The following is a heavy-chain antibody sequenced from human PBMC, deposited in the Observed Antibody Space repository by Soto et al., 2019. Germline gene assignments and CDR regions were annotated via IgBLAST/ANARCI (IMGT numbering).Heavy chain of an antibody. V-gene: IGHV1-69*13. D-gene: IGHD3-3*01. CDR1: GGTFSSYA. CDR3: ASRTIFGVAPFDY. CDR2: IIPIFGTA. Sequence: ASVKVSCKASGGTFSSYAISWVRQAPGQGLEWMGGIIPIFGTANYAQKFQGRVTITADESTSTAYMELSSLRSEDTAVYYCASRTIFGVAPFDYWGQGTLVTVSS. J-gene: IGHJ4*02.